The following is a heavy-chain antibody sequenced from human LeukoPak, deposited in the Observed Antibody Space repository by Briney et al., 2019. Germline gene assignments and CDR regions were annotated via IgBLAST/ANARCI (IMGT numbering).Heavy chain of an antibody. CDR2: TYYRSRWYN. CDR3: ARGGSYAFDY. V-gene: IGHV6-1*01. J-gene: IGHJ4*02. D-gene: IGHD3-16*01. CDR1: GDSVSSNNAA. Sequence: SQTLSLTCAISGDSVSSNNAAWNWIRQSPSRGLEWLGNTYYRSRWYNDYAASVISRMTINSDTSRNQFSLQLNSVTPEDTSVYYCARGGSYAFDYWGQGTLVTVSS.